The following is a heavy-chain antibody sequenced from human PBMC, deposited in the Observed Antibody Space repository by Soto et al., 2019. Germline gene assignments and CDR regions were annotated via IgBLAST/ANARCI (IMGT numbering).Heavy chain of an antibody. CDR2: ISGSGSGT. Sequence: PGGSLRLSCAASGFTFSSYSIYWVRQAPGKGLEWVSGISGSGSGTYYADSVKGRFTISRDNSKNTLYLLMSSLRAEDTAVYYCAKGRSGYYDTFDSWGKGTLVTVYS. V-gene: IGHV3-23*01. J-gene: IGHJ4*02. CDR1: GFTFSSYS. D-gene: IGHD3-22*01. CDR3: AKGRSGYYDTFDS.